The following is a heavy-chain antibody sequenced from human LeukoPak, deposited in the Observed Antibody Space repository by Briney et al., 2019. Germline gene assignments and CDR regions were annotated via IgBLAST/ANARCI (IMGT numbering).Heavy chain of an antibody. D-gene: IGHD2-2*01. J-gene: IGHJ4*02. V-gene: IGHV4-61*02. CDR1: GGSISSGSYY. Sequence: SQTLSLTCTDSGGSISSGSYYWSWIRQPAGKGLEWIGRIYTSGSTNYNPSLKSRVTLSIDTSENQFSLKLSSVTAADTAVYYCARATYCRSTSCYWYFDHWGQGTLVTVSS. CDR2: IYTSGST. CDR3: ARATYCRSTSCYWYFDH.